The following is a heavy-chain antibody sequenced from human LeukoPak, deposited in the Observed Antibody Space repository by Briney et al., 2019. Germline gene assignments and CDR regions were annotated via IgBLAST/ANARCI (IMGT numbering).Heavy chain of an antibody. J-gene: IGHJ5*02. D-gene: IGHD3-3*01. CDR3: ARDDYRMSWCVTIFPAFDP. CDR2: ISGYNGDT. V-gene: IGHV1-18*01. CDR1: GYTFTNFG. Sequence: GASVKVSCKASGYTFTNFGIRWVRQAPGQGLEWMGWISGYNGDTNYAQKFQGRVTVTTDTSTSTAFMELRSLRFDDTAIYYCARDDYRMSWCVTIFPAFDPWGQGTLVTVS.